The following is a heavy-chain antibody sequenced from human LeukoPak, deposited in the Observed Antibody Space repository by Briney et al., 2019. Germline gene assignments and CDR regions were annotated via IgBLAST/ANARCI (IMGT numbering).Heavy chain of an antibody. CDR3: ASGGLVSRYLDH. CDR2: VFYSGST. CDR1: GGSISSSTW. V-gene: IGHV4-4*02. Sequence: SETLSLTCAVSGGSISSSTWWTWVRQPPGKGLEWIGEVFYSGSTNSNPSLKSRLTMSVDESKHEFSLKLTSVTAADTAVYYCASGGLVSRYLDHWGQGTLVTVPP. D-gene: IGHD3-9*01. J-gene: IGHJ4*02.